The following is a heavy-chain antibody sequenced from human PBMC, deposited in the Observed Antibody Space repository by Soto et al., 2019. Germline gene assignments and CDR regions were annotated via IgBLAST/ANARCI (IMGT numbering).Heavy chain of an antibody. Sequence: ASVKVSCKASGYTFTSYYMHWVRQAPGQGLEWMGIINPSGGSTSYAQKFQGRVTMTRDTSTSTVYMELSSLRSEDTAVYYCARDYLGITGTTQPFDSWGQGTLVTVSS. V-gene: IGHV1-46*01. CDR3: ARDYLGITGTTQPFDS. D-gene: IGHD1-20*01. CDR2: INPSGGST. CDR1: GYTFTSYY. J-gene: IGHJ5*01.